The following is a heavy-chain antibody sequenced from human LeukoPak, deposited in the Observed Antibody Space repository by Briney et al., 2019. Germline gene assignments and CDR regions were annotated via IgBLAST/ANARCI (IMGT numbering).Heavy chain of an antibody. V-gene: IGHV4-59*08. CDR2: IYYSGST. CDR3: ARTKRAIPPRSSGSYYYMDV. Sequence: SETLSLTCTVSGGSISSYYWSWLRQPPGKGLEWIGYIYYSGSTNYNPSLKSRVTISVDTSKNQFSLKLSSVTAADTAVYYCARTKRAIPPRSSGSYYYMDVWGKGTTVTVSS. J-gene: IGHJ6*03. CDR1: GGSISSYY. D-gene: IGHD6-19*01.